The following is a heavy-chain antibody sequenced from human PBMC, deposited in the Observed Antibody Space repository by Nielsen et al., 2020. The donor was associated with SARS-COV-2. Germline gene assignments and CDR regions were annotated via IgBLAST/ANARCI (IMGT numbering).Heavy chain of an antibody. Sequence: VSVKVSCKVSGYTLSELSIHWVRQAPGKGLEWMGGFDPGDAETVYAQKFQGRITMTEDTSADTAYMDLSSLRTEDTAVYYCATSLVAAIFGVLDYWGPGTLVTVSS. V-gene: IGHV1-24*01. D-gene: IGHD3-3*01. CDR2: FDPGDAET. CDR1: GYTLSELS. CDR3: ATSLVAAIFGVLDY. J-gene: IGHJ4*02.